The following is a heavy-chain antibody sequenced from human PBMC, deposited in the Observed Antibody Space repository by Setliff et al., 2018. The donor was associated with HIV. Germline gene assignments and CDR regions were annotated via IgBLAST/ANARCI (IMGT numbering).Heavy chain of an antibody. V-gene: IGHV3-33*01. J-gene: IGHJ6*02. CDR3: ARSATTYNYYYYGMDV. CDR2: IWYDESLN. Sequence: GSLKISCAASGFSFSTDGMHWVRQAPGKGLEWVALIWYDESLNYYADSVKGRFTISRDNSKKTLFLQMNSLRAEDTGVYYCARSATTYNYYYYGMDVWGQGTTVTVSS. D-gene: IGHD1-1*01. CDR1: GFSFSTDG.